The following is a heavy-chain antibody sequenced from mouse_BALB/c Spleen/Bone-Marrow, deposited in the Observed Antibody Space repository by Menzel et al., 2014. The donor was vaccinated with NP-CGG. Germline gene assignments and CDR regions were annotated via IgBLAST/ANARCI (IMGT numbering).Heavy chain of an antibody. CDR1: GFNIKDTY. CDR3: ATMITDWYCDV. D-gene: IGHD2-4*01. J-gene: IGHJ1*01. V-gene: IGHV14-3*02. Sequence: VQLQQSGAELVKPGASVKLSCTASGFNIKDTYMHWVKQRPEQGLEWIGRIDPANGNTKYDPKFQGKATITADTSSNTAYLQLSRLTSEDTAVYYGATMITDWYCDVWGAGTTVTVSS. CDR2: IDPANGNT.